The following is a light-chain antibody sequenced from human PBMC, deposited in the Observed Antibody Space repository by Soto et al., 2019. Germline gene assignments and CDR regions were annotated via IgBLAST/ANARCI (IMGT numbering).Light chain of an antibody. CDR2: GAS. J-gene: IGKJ3*01. Sequence: EIVMTQSPATLSVSPGERATLSCRASQSVSSNLAWYQQKPGQAPRLLIYGASTRATGIPARFSGSGSGTEFTLTLSSLHSEDFAVYYCQQYNNWPRGFTFGPGTKVDIK. CDR1: QSVSSN. CDR3: QQYNNWPRGFT. V-gene: IGKV3-15*01.